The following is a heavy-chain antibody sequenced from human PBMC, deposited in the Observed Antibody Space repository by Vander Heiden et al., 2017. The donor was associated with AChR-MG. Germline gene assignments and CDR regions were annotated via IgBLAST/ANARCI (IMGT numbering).Heavy chain of an antibody. Sequence: QVQLVEPGGRVVQPGSSLRLSCAASGFSFSSYAMHWVRQAPGKGLEWVAVISYDGSNKYYADSVKGRFTISRDNSKNTLYLQMNSLRAEDTAVYYCARDEGLSFDYWGQGTLVTVSS. CDR2: ISYDGSNK. V-gene: IGHV3-30-3*01. CDR3: ARDEGLSFDY. J-gene: IGHJ4*02. CDR1: GFSFSSYA.